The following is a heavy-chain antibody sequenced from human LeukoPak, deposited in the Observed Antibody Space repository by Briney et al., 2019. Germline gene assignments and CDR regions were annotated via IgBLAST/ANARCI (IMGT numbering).Heavy chain of an antibody. D-gene: IGHD1-1*01. Sequence: GGSLRLSCAASGFTFSGYVMNWVRQAPGKGLEWVSSISNGGTYIYYADSVRGRFTISRDSATNSLFLQMNSLRAEDTAVYYCARELERPDYFDYWGQGTLVTVSS. CDR2: ISNGGTYI. J-gene: IGHJ4*02. V-gene: IGHV3-21*01. CDR1: GFTFSGYV. CDR3: ARELERPDYFDY.